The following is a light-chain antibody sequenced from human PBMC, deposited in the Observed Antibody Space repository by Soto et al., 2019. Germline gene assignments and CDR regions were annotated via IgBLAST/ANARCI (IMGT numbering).Light chain of an antibody. Sequence: DIQMTQSPSSLSASVGDRVTITCQASQDISNYLNWYQEKPGKAPKLLIYDASNLETGVPSRFSGRGSGTDFTFTISSLQPEDVATYYCQQYDNPLGLTFGPGTKVDIK. V-gene: IGKV1-33*01. CDR1: QDISNY. CDR3: QQYDNPLGLT. J-gene: IGKJ3*01. CDR2: DAS.